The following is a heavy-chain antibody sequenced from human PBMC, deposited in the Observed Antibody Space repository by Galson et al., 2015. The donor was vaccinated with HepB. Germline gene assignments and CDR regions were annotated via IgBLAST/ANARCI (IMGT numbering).Heavy chain of an antibody. D-gene: IGHD3-16*01. J-gene: IGHJ4*02. CDR2: IKEDGSEK. CDR3: ARDVKGPLGEVNYFDS. Sequence: SLRLSCAASGFTFSLYWMNWVRQAPGKGLEWVANIKEDGSEKYYVDSVKGRFTISRDNTKNSLYLQMNNLRVEDTAVCYCARDVKGPLGEVNYFDSWGQGTLVTVSS. CDR1: GFTFSLYW. V-gene: IGHV3-7*01.